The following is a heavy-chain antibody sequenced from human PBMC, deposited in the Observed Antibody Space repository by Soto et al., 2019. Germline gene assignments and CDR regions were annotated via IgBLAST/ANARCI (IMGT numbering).Heavy chain of an antibody. CDR2: ISAYNGNT. CDR3: ARDYGDAYYYYGMDV. J-gene: IGHJ6*02. V-gene: IGHV1-18*04. CDR1: GYTFTGYY. Sequence: ASVKVSCKASGYTFTGYYMHWVRQAPGQGLEWMGWISAYNGNTNYAQKLQGRVTMTTDTSTSTAYMELRSLRSDDTAVYYCARDYGDAYYYYGMDVWGQGTTVTVSS. D-gene: IGHD4-17*01.